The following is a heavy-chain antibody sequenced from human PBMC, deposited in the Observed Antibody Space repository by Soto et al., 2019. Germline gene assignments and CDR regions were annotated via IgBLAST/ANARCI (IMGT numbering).Heavy chain of an antibody. Sequence: LGKAKGTVTLECTFSGLSLTTKGEGVGWIRQPPGKALEWLAVIYWDDDKRYSPSLKTRLILTKDTSKNQVVLTMTNMDSVDTATYFCAHVVITYGRAGEDAAFDVWGNGTMVPVSS. V-gene: IGHV2-5*02. CDR2: IYWDDDK. J-gene: IGHJ3*01. D-gene: IGHD3-16*01. CDR1: GLSLTTKGEG. CDR3: AHVVITYGRAGEDAAFDV.